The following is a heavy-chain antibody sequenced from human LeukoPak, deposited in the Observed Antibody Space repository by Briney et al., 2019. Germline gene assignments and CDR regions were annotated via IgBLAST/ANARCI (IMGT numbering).Heavy chain of an antibody. Sequence: ASVKVSCEASGYTFSTYDINWVRQATGQGLEWMGWMNPNSGNTGYAHKFQGRVTITWNTSISTAYMELSSLRSEDTAVYYCARGGYYSSSSRFHYWGQGTLVTVSS. J-gene: IGHJ4*02. CDR2: MNPNSGNT. D-gene: IGHD6-6*01. V-gene: IGHV1-8*03. CDR3: ARGGYYSSSSRFHY. CDR1: GYTFSTYD.